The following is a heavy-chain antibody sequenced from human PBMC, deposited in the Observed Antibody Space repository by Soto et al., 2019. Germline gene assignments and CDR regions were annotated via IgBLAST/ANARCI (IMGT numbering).Heavy chain of an antibody. J-gene: IGHJ4*02. CDR1: GFTFSSYA. Sequence: SVKVSCAASGFTFSSYAMHWVRQAPGKGLEWVAVISYDGSNKYYADSVKGRFTISRDNSKNTLYLQMNSLRAEDTAVYYCARGSDYYDSSGPGYWGQG. CDR2: ISYDGSNK. CDR3: ARGSDYYDSSGPGY. V-gene: IGHV3-30-3*01. D-gene: IGHD3-22*01.